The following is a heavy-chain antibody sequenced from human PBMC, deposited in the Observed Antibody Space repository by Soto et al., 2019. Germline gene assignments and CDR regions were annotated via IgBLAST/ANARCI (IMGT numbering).Heavy chain of an antibody. V-gene: IGHV4-59*01. CDR2: IYYSGST. CDR1: GAYISSYY. Sequence: SETLSLTCPVSGAYISSYYWSWIRPPPGKGLEWIGYIYYSGSTNYNPSLKSRVTISVDRSKNQFSLKLSSVTAADTAVYYCAGEAAGGLDYWGQGTLVNVGS. J-gene: IGHJ4*02. CDR3: AGEAAGGLDY.